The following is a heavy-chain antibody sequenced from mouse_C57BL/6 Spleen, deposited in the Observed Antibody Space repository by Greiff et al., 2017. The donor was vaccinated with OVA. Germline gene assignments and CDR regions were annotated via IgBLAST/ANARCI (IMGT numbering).Heavy chain of an antibody. V-gene: IGHV5-9-1*02. D-gene: IGHD1-1*02. CDR1: GFTFSSYA. CDR2: ISSGGDYI. J-gene: IGHJ2*01. CDR3: TRDMGKADFDY. Sequence: EVKLMESGEGLVKPGGSLKLSCAASGFTFSSYAMSWVRQTPEKRLEWVAYISSGGDYIYYADTVKGRFTISRDNARNTLYLQMSSLKSEDTAMYYCTRDMGKADFDYWGQGTTLTVSS.